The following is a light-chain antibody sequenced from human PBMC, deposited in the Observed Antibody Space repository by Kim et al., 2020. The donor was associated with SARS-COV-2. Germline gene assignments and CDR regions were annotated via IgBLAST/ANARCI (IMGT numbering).Light chain of an antibody. Sequence: PGQSITISSTGTSSDFGSYNLVSWYQQHPGKAPKRIIYEGSKRPSGVSNRFSGSKSGNTASLTISGLQAEDEADYYCCSYAGSSTVFGGGTQLTVL. J-gene: IGLJ3*02. CDR3: CSYAGSSTV. V-gene: IGLV2-23*01. CDR1: SSDFGSYNL. CDR2: EGS.